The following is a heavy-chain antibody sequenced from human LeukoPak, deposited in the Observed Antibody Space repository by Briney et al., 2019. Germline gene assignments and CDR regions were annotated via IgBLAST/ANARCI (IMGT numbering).Heavy chain of an antibody. Sequence: GGSLRLSCAASGFTFSYYAMHWVRQAPGKGLEWVAVVSSGGDNHEYADSVKGRFTISRDNSRNTLHLQMNSLTAEDTALYYCAKDRLPVQRGIDYWGQGTLVTVSS. V-gene: IGHV3-30-3*01. CDR3: AKDRLPVQRGIDY. D-gene: IGHD3-16*01. CDR2: VSSGGDNH. J-gene: IGHJ4*02. CDR1: GFTFSYYA.